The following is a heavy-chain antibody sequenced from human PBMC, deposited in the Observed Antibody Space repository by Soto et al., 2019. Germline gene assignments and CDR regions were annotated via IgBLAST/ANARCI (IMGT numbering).Heavy chain of an antibody. Sequence: EELLVESGGGLVQPGGSLTLSCEISGFIFSDYAMDWVRQAPGKGLEWISYISSYGARIDYADSVEGRFTISRDNVKNSVFLQMNNLRDEDTAVYYCAKDTLRGKFGNWGQGILVTVSS. CDR1: GFIFSDYA. V-gene: IGHV3-48*02. D-gene: IGHD3-10*01. CDR2: ISSYGARI. J-gene: IGHJ4*02. CDR3: AKDTLRGKFGN.